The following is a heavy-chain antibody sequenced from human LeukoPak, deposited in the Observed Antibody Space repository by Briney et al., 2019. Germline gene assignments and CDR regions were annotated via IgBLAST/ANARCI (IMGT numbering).Heavy chain of an antibody. V-gene: IGHV3-23*01. CDR3: AKVVSGYYYDSSGYTDY. Sequence: PGGSLRLSCAASGFTFSSYAMSWVRQAPGKGLEWVSAISGSGGSTYYADSVKGRFTISRDNSKNTLYLQMNGLRAEDTAVYYCAKVVSGYYYDSSGYTDYWGQGTLVTVSS. D-gene: IGHD3-22*01. CDR2: ISGSGGST. CDR1: GFTFSSYA. J-gene: IGHJ4*02.